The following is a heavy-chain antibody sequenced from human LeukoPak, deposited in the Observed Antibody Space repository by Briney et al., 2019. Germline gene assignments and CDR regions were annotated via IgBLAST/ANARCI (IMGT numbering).Heavy chain of an antibody. V-gene: IGHV3-11*01. CDR3: ANAPTLFPVPGRGYYYGMDV. CDR2: ISSSGSTI. D-gene: IGHD6-19*01. Sequence: GGSLRLSCAASGFTFSDYYMSWIRQAPGKGLEWVSYISSSGSTIYYADSVKGRFTISRDNSKNTLYLQMNSLRAEDTAVYYCANAPTLFPVPGRGYYYGMDVWGQGTTVTVSS. CDR1: GFTFSDYY. J-gene: IGHJ6*02.